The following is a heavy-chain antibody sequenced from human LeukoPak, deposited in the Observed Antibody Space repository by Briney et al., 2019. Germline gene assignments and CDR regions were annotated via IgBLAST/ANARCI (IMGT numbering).Heavy chain of an antibody. CDR3: ARDSGSYYGEYYYYMDV. J-gene: IGHJ6*03. D-gene: IGHD1-26*01. CDR1: GFTFSSYS. CDR2: ISSSSSYI. V-gene: IGHV3-21*01. Sequence: GGSLRLSCAASGFTFSSYSMNWVRQAPGKGLEWVSSISSSSSYIYYADSVKGRFTIFRDNAKNSLYLQMNSLRAEDTAVYYCARDSGSYYGEYYYYMDVWGKGTTVTVSS.